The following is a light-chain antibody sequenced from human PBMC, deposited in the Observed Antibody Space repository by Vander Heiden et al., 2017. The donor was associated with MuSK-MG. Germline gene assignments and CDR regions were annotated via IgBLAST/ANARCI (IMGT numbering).Light chain of an antibody. CDR2: DAS. J-gene: IGKJ4*01. V-gene: IGKV3-11*01. Sequence: EIVLTQSPATLSLSPGERATLSCRASQRVSSYLVWYQQKPGQAPRLLIYDASNSATGIPARFSGSGSGTDFTLTISSLEPEDFSVYYCQQRSNWPLLTFGGGTKVEIK. CDR1: QRVSSY. CDR3: QQRSNWPLLT.